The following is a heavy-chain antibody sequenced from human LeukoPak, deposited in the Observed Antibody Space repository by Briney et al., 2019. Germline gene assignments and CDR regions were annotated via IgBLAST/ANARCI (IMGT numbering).Heavy chain of an antibody. D-gene: IGHD3-16*01. Sequence: AGGSLRLSCAASGFTVSSNYMSWVRQAPGKGLEWVSVIYSGGSTYYADSVKGRFTISRDNSKNTLYLQMNSLRAEDTAVYYCAKRVGNLLTYPDYWGQGTLVTVSS. CDR1: GFTVSSNY. CDR3: AKRVGNLLTYPDY. V-gene: IGHV3-53*01. CDR2: IYSGGST. J-gene: IGHJ4*02.